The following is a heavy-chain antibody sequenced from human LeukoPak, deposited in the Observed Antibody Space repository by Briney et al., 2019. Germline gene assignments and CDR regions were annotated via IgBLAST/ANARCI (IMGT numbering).Heavy chain of an antibody. CDR1: GFTFSSYS. V-gene: IGHV3-21*01. J-gene: IGHJ4*02. D-gene: IGHD5-18*01. CDR2: ISTSSSYI. Sequence: GGSLRLSCAASGFTFSSYSMNWVRQAPGKGLEWVSSISTSSSYIYYADSLKGRFTISRHNAKNPLYLQMNSLRAEDTAVYYCARTSDKPMVLTTDFDYWGQGTLVTVSS. CDR3: ARTSDKPMVLTTDFDY.